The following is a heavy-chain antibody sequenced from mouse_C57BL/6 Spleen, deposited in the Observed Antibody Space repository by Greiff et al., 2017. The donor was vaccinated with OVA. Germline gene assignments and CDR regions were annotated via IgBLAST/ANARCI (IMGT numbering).Heavy chain of an antibody. Sequence: VKLQESGPELVKPGASVKISCKASGYAFSSSWMNWVKQRPGKGLEWIGRIYPGDGDTNYNGKFKGKATLTADKSSSTAYMQLSSLTSEDSAVYFCARDPLTYWYFDVWGTGTTVTVSS. CDR1: GYAFSSSW. CDR2: IYPGDGDT. V-gene: IGHV1-82*01. CDR3: ARDPLTYWYFDV. J-gene: IGHJ1*03. D-gene: IGHD1-1*01.